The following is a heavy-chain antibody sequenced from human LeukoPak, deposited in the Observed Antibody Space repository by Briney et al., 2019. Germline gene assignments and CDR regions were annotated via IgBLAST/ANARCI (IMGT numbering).Heavy chain of an antibody. V-gene: IGHV3-48*03. D-gene: IGHD4-23*01. CDR1: GFTFSSYE. Sequence: GGSLRLSCAASGFTFSSYEMNWVRQAPGKGLEWVSYISSSGSTIYYADSVKGRFTISRDNAKNSLYLQMNSLRAEDTAVYYCAREYRENVDPNSGYMDVWGKGTTVTVSS. J-gene: IGHJ6*03. CDR3: AREYRENVDPNSGYMDV. CDR2: ISSSGSTI.